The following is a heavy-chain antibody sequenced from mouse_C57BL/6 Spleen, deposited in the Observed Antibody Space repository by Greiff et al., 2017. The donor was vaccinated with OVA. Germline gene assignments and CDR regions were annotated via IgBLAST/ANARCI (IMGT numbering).Heavy chain of an antibody. Sequence: VQLQQSGPELVKPGASVKISCKASGYSFTSYYIHWVKQRPGQGLEWIGWIYPGSGNTKYNEKFKGKATLTADTSSSTAYMQLSSLTSEDSAVYYCARGNWDGDYAMDYWGQGTSVTVSS. V-gene: IGHV1-66*01. D-gene: IGHD4-1*01. CDR3: ARGNWDGDYAMDY. CDR1: GYSFTSYY. CDR2: IYPGSGNT. J-gene: IGHJ4*01.